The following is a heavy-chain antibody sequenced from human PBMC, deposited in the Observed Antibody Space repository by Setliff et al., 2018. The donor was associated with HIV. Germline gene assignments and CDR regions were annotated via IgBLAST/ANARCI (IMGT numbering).Heavy chain of an antibody. D-gene: IGHD6-13*01. CDR2: MSYDGSNE. CDR3: AKDSYSSPGAD. V-gene: IGHV3-30*09. Sequence: GGSLRLSCAVFGFTSNNYALHWVRQAPGKGLEWVAVMSYDGSNEYYADSVKGRFAVSRDNSKNTLYLQMNSLRAEDTAVYYCAKDSYSSPGADWGQGTLVTVSS. J-gene: IGHJ4*02. CDR1: GFTSNNYA.